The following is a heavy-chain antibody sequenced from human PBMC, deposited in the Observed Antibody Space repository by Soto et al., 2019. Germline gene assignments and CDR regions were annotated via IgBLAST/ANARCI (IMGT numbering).Heavy chain of an antibody. CDR3: ARGVAVAGNGGPTGYYYYGMDV. J-gene: IGHJ6*02. CDR2: IYYSGST. Sequence: SETLSLTCTVSGGSISSGGYYWSWIRQHPGKGLEWIGYIYYSGSTYYNPSLKSRVTISVDTSKNQFSLKLSSVTAADTAVYYCARGVAVAGNGGPTGYYYYGMDVWGQGTTVTVSS. D-gene: IGHD6-19*01. V-gene: IGHV4-30-4*08. CDR1: GGSISSGGYY.